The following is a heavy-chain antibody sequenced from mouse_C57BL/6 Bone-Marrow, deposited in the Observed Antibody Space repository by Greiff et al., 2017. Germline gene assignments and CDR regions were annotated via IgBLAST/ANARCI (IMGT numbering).Heavy chain of an antibody. Sequence: QVQLQQSGAELMKPGASVKLSCKATGYTFTGYWIEWVKQRPGHVLEWIGGILPGSGSTNYNEKFKGKATFTADTSSNTSYMQLSSLTTEDSAIYCCARLHNYYSNPAWVAYWGQGTLVTVSA. CDR2: ILPGSGST. J-gene: IGHJ3*01. V-gene: IGHV1-9*01. CDR1: GYTFTGYW. D-gene: IGHD2-5*01. CDR3: ARLHNYYSNPAWVAY.